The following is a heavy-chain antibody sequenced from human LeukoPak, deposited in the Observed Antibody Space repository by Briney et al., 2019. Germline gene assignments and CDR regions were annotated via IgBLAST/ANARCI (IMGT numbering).Heavy chain of an antibody. D-gene: IGHD3-22*01. V-gene: IGHV3-23*01. CDR3: VKVGGSGYYPDI. Sequence: GGSLRLSCAASGFTFSSSAMSWVRQAPGKRLEWVSAISGSGGSTYYADSVKGRFTVSRDNSKNTLYLQMNSLRAEDTAVYYCVKVGGSGYYPDIWGQGTMVTVSS. CDR2: ISGSGGST. J-gene: IGHJ3*02. CDR1: GFTFSSSA.